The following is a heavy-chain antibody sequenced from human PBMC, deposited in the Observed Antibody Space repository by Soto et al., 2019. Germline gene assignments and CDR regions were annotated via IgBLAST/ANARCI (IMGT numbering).Heavy chain of an antibody. J-gene: IGHJ4*02. CDR1: GYTFTSYD. CDR2: MNPNSGNT. V-gene: IGHV1-8*01. D-gene: IGHD6-13*01. Sequence: QVQLVQSGAEVKKPGASVKVSCKASGYTFTSYDINWVRQAIGQGLEWMGWMNPNSGNTGYAQKFQGRVTMTRNTSISTAYMELSSLRSEDTAVYYCARGIAAAGTTLFDYWGQGTLVTVSS. CDR3: ARGIAAAGTTLFDY.